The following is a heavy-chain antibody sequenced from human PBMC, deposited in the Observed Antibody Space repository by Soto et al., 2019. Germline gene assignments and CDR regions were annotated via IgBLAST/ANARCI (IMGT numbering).Heavy chain of an antibody. J-gene: IGHJ6*03. CDR2: MNPNSGNT. V-gene: IGHV1-8*01. CDR3: ARGNRKRNCSSTSCYATGSYYYYYMDV. CDR1: GYTFTSYD. Sequence: ASVKVSCKASGYTFTSYDINWVRQATGQGLEWMGWMNPNSGNTGYAQKFQGRVTMTRNTSISTAYMELSSLRSEDTAVYYCARGNRKRNCSSTSCYATGSYYYYYMDVWGKGTTVTVSS. D-gene: IGHD2-2*01.